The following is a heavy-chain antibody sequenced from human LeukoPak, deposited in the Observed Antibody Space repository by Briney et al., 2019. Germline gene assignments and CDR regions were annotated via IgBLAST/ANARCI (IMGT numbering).Heavy chain of an antibody. CDR2: I. CDR1: GFTFSSYA. V-gene: IGHV3-23*01. D-gene: IGHD5-12*01. CDR3: AGGSKVAPHG. J-gene: IGHJ4*02. Sequence: GGSLRLSCAASGFTFSSYAMSWVRQAPGKGLEWVSAIKGRFAISRDNSKNTLYLQMNSLRAEDTAVYYCAGGSKVAPHGWGQGTLVTVSS.